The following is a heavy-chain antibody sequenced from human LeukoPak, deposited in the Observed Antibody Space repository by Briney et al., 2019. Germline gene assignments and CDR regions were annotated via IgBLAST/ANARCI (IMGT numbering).Heavy chain of an antibody. CDR2: IYYSGST. J-gene: IGHJ4*02. D-gene: IGHD6-6*01. CDR3: ARPGRPGLPDY. CDR1: GGSISSSSYY. V-gene: IGHV4-39*01. Sequence: SETLSLTCTVSGGSISSSSYYWGWIRQPPGKGLEWIGCIYYSGSTYYNPSLKSRVTISVDTSKNQFSLKLSSVTAADTAVYYCARPGRPGLPDYWGQGTLVTVSS.